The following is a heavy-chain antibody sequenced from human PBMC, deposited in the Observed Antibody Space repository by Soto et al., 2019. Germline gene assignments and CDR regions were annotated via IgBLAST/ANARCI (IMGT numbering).Heavy chain of an antibody. Sequence: PSDTLFLTRTVSGGSISSGGYYWSWIRQHPGKGLEWIGYIYYSGSTYYNPSLKSRVTISVDTSKNQFSLKLSSVTAADTAVYYCARDGSGPTYGMDVWGQGTTVTVSS. V-gene: IGHV4-31*02. D-gene: IGHD3-10*01. CDR3: ARDGSGPTYGMDV. CDR1: GGSISSGGYY. CDR2: IYYSGST. J-gene: IGHJ6*02.